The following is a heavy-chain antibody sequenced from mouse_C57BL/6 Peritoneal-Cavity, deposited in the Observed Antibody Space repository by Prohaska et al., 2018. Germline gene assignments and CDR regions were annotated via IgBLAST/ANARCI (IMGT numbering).Heavy chain of an antibody. V-gene: IGHV1-55*01. J-gene: IGHJ1*03. CDR3: AREDPYGSSLYWYFDV. Sequence: QVQLQQPGAELVKPGASVKMSCKASGYTFTSYWITWVKQRPGQGLEWIGDIYPGSGSTNYNEKFKSKATLTVDTSSSTAYMQLSSLTSEDSAVYYCAREDPYGSSLYWYFDVWGTGTTVTVSS. D-gene: IGHD1-1*01. CDR1: GYTFTSYW. CDR2: IYPGSGST.